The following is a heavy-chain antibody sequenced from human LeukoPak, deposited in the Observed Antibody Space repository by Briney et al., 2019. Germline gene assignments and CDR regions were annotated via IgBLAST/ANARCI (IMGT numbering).Heavy chain of an antibody. V-gene: IGHV4-59*01. CDR1: GGSISSYY. D-gene: IGHD2-21*02. CDR3: ARDDCGGDCSGFDY. J-gene: IGHJ4*02. Sequence: SETLSLTCTVSGGSISSYYWSWLRQPPGKGLEWIGYIYYSGSTNYNPSLKSRVTISVDTSKNQFSLKLSSVTAADTAVYYCARDDCGGDCSGFDYWGQGTLVTVSS. CDR2: IYYSGST.